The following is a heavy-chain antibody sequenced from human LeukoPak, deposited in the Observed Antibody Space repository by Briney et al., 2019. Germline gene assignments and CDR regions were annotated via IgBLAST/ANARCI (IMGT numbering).Heavy chain of an antibody. CDR3: ARLWSSGWYFDY. Sequence: GGSLRLSCAASGFTFSSYAMHWVRQAQVKGLEWVAVISYDGSNKYYADSVKGRFTISRDNSKNTLYLQMNSLRAEDTAVYYCARLWSSGWYFDYWGQGTLVTVSS. D-gene: IGHD6-19*01. CDR1: GFTFSSYA. CDR2: ISYDGSNK. J-gene: IGHJ4*02. V-gene: IGHV3-30-3*01.